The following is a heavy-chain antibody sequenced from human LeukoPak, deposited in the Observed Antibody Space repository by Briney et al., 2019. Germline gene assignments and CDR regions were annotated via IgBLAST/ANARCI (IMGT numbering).Heavy chain of an antibody. CDR3: ARKDYGDYIFDY. CDR2: VYYSGTT. J-gene: IGHJ4*02. CDR1: XXIXGSXXX. Sequence: XXIXGSXXXWGWLRQPPGKGLXWIGNVYYSGTTYYSPSLKSRVTISVDTSKNQFSLKLSPVTAADTAIYYCARKDYGDYIFDYWGQGTLVTVSS. D-gene: IGHD4-17*01. V-gene: IGHV4-39*01.